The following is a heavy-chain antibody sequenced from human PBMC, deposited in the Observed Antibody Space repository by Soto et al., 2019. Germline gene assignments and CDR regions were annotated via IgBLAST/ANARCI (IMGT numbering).Heavy chain of an antibody. Sequence: EASVKVSCKASGYTFTSYAISWVRQAPGQGLEWMGWISAYNGNTNYAQNLQGRVIMTADTSTNTAYMELRSLRSDDTAIYYCTREGSAPYYYYGMDAWGQGTTVTVSS. CDR2: ISAYNGNT. V-gene: IGHV1-18*01. J-gene: IGHJ6*02. CDR3: TREGSAPYYYYGMDA. D-gene: IGHD3-10*01. CDR1: GYTFTSYA.